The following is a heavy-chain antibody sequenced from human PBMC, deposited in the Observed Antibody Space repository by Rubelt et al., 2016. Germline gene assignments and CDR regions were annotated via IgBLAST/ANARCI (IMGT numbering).Heavy chain of an antibody. Sequence: EVQLLDSGGGLVQPGGSLRLSCAASGFSFSSYAMSWVRQAPGKGLEWVSGISGSGDKTYYADSVKGRFTISRDNSKNSVSLQMNSLRAEDTAVYYCARGGEFCSSTSCYEWDYWGQGTLVTVSS. CDR3: ARGGEFCSSTSCYEWDY. CDR2: ISGSGDKT. D-gene: IGHD2-2*01. V-gene: IGHV3-23*01. J-gene: IGHJ4*02. CDR1: GFSFSSYA.